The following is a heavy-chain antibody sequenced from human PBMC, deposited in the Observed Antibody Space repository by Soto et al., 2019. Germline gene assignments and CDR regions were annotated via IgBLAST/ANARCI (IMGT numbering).Heavy chain of an antibody. CDR1: GGSISSSSFY. CDR3: ARLPRGASYYYYYGLDV. J-gene: IGHJ6*02. D-gene: IGHD1-26*01. CDR2: VYYSGST. Sequence: SETLSLTCTVSGGSISSSSFYWGWIRQPPGKGLEWIGSVYYSGSTYYNPSLKSRVTISVDTSKNQFSLKLSSVTAADTAVYYCARLPRGASYYYYYGLDVWGQGTTVTVSS. V-gene: IGHV4-39*01.